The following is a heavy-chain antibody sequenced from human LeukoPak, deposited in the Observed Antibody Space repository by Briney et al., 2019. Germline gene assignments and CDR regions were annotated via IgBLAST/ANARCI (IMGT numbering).Heavy chain of an antibody. CDR3: AKRGDGGHKSLEY. Sequence: GGSLRLSCVASGFTFSNYGMHWVRQAPGKGLEWVATITYDGSSEYYGDSVKDRFTVSRDNSKNTLYLQMSSLKTEDTAVYYCAKRGDGGHKSLEYWGQGTLVIVSS. CDR1: GFTFSNYG. D-gene: IGHD3-16*01. J-gene: IGHJ4*02. V-gene: IGHV3-30*18. CDR2: ITYDGSSE.